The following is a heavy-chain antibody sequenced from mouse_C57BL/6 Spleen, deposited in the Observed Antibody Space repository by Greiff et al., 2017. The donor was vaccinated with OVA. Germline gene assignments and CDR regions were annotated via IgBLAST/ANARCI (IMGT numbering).Heavy chain of an antibody. J-gene: IGHJ2*01. CDR1: GYAFTNYL. CDR3: ARWRDKDGSSYGDY. CDR2: INPGSGGT. Sequence: VQLQESGAELVRPGTSVKVSCKASGYAFTNYLIEWVKQRPGQGLEWIGVINPGSGGTNYTEKFKGKATLTADKSSSTAYMQLSSLTSEDSAVYVCARWRDKDGSSYGDYWGQGTTLTVSS. D-gene: IGHD1-1*01. V-gene: IGHV1-54*01.